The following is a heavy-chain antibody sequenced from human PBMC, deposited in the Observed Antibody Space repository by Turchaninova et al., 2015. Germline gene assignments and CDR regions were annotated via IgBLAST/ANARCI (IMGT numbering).Heavy chain of an antibody. D-gene: IGHD6-19*01. CDR1: GGSIASTSNN. J-gene: IGHJ6*03. Sequence: QLTLQESGPGLVQPSEPLSLTCTVPGGSIASTSNNRSWFRQPPGRGLYCIGSLYFDDSAGTTYYNPSLESRVTIAEDTSKNQFSLKLTSVTATDTAVYYCVRDGKQWLVRSPQSPYMDVWCRGTTVTVSS. CDR2: LYFDDSAGTT. CDR3: VRDGKQWLVRSPQSPYMDV. V-gene: IGHV4-39*07.